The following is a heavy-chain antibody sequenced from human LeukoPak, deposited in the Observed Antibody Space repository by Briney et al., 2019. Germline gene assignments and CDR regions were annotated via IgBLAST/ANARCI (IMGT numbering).Heavy chain of an antibody. CDR2: IYPGDSDT. CDR1: GYRLTSNW. V-gene: IGHV5-51*01. Sequence: GESLKISCKGSGYRLTSNWIGWVRQMPGKGLEWMGIIYPGDSDTRYSPSFQGQVTISADKSISTAYLQWSSLKASHTAMYYCARGTYYSYMDVWGKGTTVTVSS. J-gene: IGHJ6*03. CDR3: ARGTYYSYMDV.